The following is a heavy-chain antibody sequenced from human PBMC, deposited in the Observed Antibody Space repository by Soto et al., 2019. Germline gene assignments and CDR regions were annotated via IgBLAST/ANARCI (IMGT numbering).Heavy chain of an antibody. J-gene: IGHJ6*02. V-gene: IGHV1-8*01. Sequence: QVQLVQSGAEVKKPGASVKVSCKASGYTFTSYDINWVRQATGQGLEWMGWMNPNSGNTGYAQKFQGRVIMTWNTSRSTAYMELISMGSEDTVVYYCAREKTSYGMDVWGQGTTVTVSS. CDR2: MNPNSGNT. CDR3: AREKTSYGMDV. CDR1: GYTFTSYD.